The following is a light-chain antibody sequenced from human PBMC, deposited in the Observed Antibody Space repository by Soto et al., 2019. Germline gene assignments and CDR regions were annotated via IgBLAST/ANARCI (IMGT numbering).Light chain of an antibody. CDR2: DVS. J-gene: IGLJ1*01. CDR1: SSDVGGYNY. V-gene: IGLV2-14*01. CDR3: SSYTSSSTLPYV. Sequence: QSALTQPASVSGSPGQSITISCTGTSSDVGGYNYVSWYQQHPGKAPKLMIYDVSNRPSGVSNRFSGSKSGNTPSLTISGLQAEDEDDYYCSSYTSSSTLPYVFGTGTKLTVL.